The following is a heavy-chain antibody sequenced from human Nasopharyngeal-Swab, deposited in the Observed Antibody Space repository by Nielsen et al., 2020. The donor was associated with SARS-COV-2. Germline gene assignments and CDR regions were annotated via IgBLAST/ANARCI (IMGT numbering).Heavy chain of an antibody. J-gene: IGHJ4*02. CDR3: ARDDRITSGSLFDH. CDR2: ISAYNANT. CDR1: GYTFTSYG. V-gene: IGHV1-18*01. Sequence: ASVKVSCKAFGYTFTSYGISWVRQAPGQGLEWMGWISAYNANTKNAQKLQGRVTMTTDTSTNTAYMELRSLRSDDTAVYYCARDDRITSGSLFDHWGQGTLVTVSS. D-gene: IGHD6-19*01.